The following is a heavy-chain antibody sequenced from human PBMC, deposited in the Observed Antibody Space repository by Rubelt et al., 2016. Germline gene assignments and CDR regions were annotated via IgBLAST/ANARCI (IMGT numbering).Heavy chain of an antibody. Sequence: QVQLQQWGAGLLKPSETLSLTCAVYGGSFSGYYWSWIRQPPGKGLEWIGEINHSGSTNYNPSLKSRVPIPVKPPKNKSSLKRGSVTAADTVVYYCARGRMGFHYYYYGMDVWGQGTTVTVSS. J-gene: IGHJ6*02. D-gene: IGHD1-26*01. CDR2: INHSGST. V-gene: IGHV4-34*01. CDR3: ARGRMGFHYYYYGMDV. CDR1: GGSFSGYY.